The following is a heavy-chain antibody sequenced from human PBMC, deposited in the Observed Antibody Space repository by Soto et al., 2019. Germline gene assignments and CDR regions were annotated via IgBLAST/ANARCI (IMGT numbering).Heavy chain of an antibody. V-gene: IGHV1-8*01. CDR2: MNPNSGNT. CDR1: GYTFTSYD. Sequence: ASVKVSCKASGYTFTSYDINWVRQATGQGLEWMGWMNPNSGNTGYAQKFQGRVTMTRNTSISTAYMELSSLRSEDTAVYYCARDALDYDSNYYYGMDVWGQGPRSPSP. J-gene: IGHJ6*02. CDR3: ARDALDYDSNYYYGMDV. D-gene: IGHD3-3*01.